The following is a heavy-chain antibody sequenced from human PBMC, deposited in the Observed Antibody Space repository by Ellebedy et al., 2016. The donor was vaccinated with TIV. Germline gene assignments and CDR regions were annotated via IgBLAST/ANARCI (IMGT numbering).Heavy chain of an antibody. CDR2: MFHSGST. D-gene: IGHD3-16*01. Sequence: SETLSLXXTVSGYSISSGYYWGWFRQTPGKGLAWIGSMFHSGSTYYNPSLKSRVTISVDTSKNQLSLKVSSVTAADTGVYYCARMRSYGFSTPGYWGQGTLVTVSS. V-gene: IGHV4-38-2*02. CDR1: GYSISSGYY. J-gene: IGHJ4*02. CDR3: ARMRSYGFSTPGY.